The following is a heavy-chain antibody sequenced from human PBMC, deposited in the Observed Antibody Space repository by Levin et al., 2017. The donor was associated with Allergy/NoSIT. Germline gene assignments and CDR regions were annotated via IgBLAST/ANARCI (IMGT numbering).Heavy chain of an antibody. CDR1: GYTFTGYY. CDR2: INPNSGGT. V-gene: IGHV1-2*02. D-gene: IGHD5-24*01. Sequence: GASVKVSCKASGYTFTGYYMHWVRQAPGQGLEWMGWINPNSGGTNYAQKFQGRVTMTRDTSISTAYMELSRLRSDDTAVYYCATFTPRDGYKDRQFDYWGQGTLVTVSS. J-gene: IGHJ4*02. CDR3: ATFTPRDGYKDRQFDY.